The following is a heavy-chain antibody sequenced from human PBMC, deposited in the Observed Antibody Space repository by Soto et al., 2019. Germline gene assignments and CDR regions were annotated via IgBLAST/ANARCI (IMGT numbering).Heavy chain of an antibody. CDR2: IYCSGYTKT. CDR3: ARDMEAGFTHYFDP. V-gene: IGHV4-59*01. J-gene: IGHJ5*02. CDR1: GGSIGSYY. Sequence: PSETLSLTCTVSGGSIGSYYWSWIRQSPGKGLEWIGHIYCSGYTKTNYNPALKSRVTPSTDTSKNQLSLKLTSMTAADTAVYYRARDMEAGFTHYFDPWRQGTLVTVPS. D-gene: IGHD6-19*01.